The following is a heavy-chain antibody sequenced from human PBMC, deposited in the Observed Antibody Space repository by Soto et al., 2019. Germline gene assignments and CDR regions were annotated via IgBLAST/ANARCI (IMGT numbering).Heavy chain of an antibody. CDR2: IYYSWST. CDR3: ARVSGSSGYYYEGAFDI. V-gene: IGHV4-30-4*01. J-gene: IGHJ3*02. CDR1: GGSISSGDYY. Sequence: QVQLQESGPGLVKPSQTLSLTCTVSGGSISSGDYYWSWIRQPPGKGLEWVGYIYYSWSTYYNPSLKSRVTISVDTSKNKFSLKLSSVTAADTAVYYCARVSGSSGYYYEGAFDIWGQGTMVTVSS. D-gene: IGHD3-22*01.